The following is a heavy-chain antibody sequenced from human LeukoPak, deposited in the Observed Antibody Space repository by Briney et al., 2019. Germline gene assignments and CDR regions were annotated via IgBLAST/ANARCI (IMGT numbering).Heavy chain of an antibody. CDR1: GFTFSSYA. CDR3: AKDSAFKAQIPQDYFDY. V-gene: IGHV3-23*01. Sequence: PGGSLRLSCAASGFTFSSYAMNWVRQAPGKGLEWVSAISGSGGSTYYADPVRGRFTISRDNSKNTLYLQMNSLRAEDTAVYYCAKDSAFKAQIPQDYFDYWGQGTLVTVSS. J-gene: IGHJ4*02. CDR2: ISGSGGST.